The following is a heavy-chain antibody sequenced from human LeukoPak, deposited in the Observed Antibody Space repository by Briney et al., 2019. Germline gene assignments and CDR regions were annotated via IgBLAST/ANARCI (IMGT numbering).Heavy chain of an antibody. V-gene: IGHV4-39*01. J-gene: IGHJ4*02. D-gene: IGHD5-24*01. Sequence: PSETLSLTCTVSGDSISSRASFWGWVRQPPGKGLEWIGSIRYSGPTYYNPSLKSRVTIPVDTSKNQFSLKLSSVTAADTAVYYCVRHEEEDGYNAKTFDYRGQGTLVTVFS. CDR1: GDSISSRASF. CDR2: IRYSGPT. CDR3: VRHEEEDGYNAKTFDY.